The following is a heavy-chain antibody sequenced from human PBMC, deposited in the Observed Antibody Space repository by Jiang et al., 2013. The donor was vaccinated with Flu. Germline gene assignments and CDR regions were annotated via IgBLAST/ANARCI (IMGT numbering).Heavy chain of an antibody. CDR1: GGTFSSYA. D-gene: IGHD2-2*01. J-gene: IGHJ4*02. V-gene: IGHV1-69*06. Sequence: QLVESGAEVKKPGSSVKVSCKASGGTFSSYAISWVRQAPGQGLEWMGGIIPIFGTANYAQKFQGRVTITADKSTSTAYMELSSLRSEDTAVYYCAREPNCRSTSCYDYYFDYWGQGSLVTVSS. CDR3: AREPNCRSTSCYDYYFDY. CDR2: IIPIFGTA.